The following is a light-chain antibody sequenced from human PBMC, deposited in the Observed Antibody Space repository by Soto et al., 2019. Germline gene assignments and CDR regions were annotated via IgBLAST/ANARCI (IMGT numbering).Light chain of an antibody. CDR3: QQSSMTPFT. CDR1: QSISSY. CDR2: AAS. J-gene: IGKJ3*01. V-gene: IGKV1-39*01. Sequence: DIQMTQSPSSLSASAGDRVTITCRASQSISSYLNWYQQKPGKAPKLLIYAASNLQSEVPSRFSGSGSGTDFTLTISSLQPEDFATYFCQQSSMTPFTFGPRTKVEIK.